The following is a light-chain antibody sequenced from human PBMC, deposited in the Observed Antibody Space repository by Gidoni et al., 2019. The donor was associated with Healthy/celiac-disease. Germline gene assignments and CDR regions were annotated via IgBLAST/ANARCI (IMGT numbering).Light chain of an antibody. CDR2: AAS. V-gene: IGKV1-39*01. CDR1: QSISSY. Sequence: DIQMTQSPSSLSASVGDRVTSTCRASQSISSYLNWYQQKPGKAPKLLIYAASSLQRGVPSRFSGSGSGTDFTLPISSLPPDDFATYYCQQSYSTPFTFGPGTKVDIK. J-gene: IGKJ3*01. CDR3: QQSYSTPFT.